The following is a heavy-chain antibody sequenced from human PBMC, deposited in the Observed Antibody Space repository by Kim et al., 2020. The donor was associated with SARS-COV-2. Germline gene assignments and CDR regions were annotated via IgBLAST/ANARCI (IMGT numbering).Heavy chain of an antibody. CDR1: GYTFTSYY. D-gene: IGHD6-13*01. J-gene: IGHJ6*02. CDR3: ARGPGIAAAGTNDYYYYGMDV. Sequence: ASVKVSCKASGYTFTSYYMHWVRQAPGQGLEWMGIINPSGGSTSYAQKFQGRVTMTRDTSTSTVYMELSSLRSEDTAVYYCARGPGIAAAGTNDYYYYGMDVWGQGTTVTVSS. CDR2: INPSGGST. V-gene: IGHV1-46*01.